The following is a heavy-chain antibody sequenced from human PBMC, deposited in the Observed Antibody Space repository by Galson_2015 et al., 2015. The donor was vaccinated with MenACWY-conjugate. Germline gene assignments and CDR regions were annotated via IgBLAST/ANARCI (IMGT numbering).Heavy chain of an antibody. D-gene: IGHD2-15*01. J-gene: IGHJ4*02. V-gene: IGHV4-39*07. CDR2: VFYNGTT. CDR3: AREVTYRAGVTCVYF. Sequence: LSLTCTASGAAITSSDYYGSWIRQSPGKGLEWIGTVFYNGTTHYNPSLKSQVTMSVDTSKSQISLNLNSTTAADTAVYYCAREVTYRAGVTCVYFWGQGTLLTVSS. CDR1: GAAITSSDYY.